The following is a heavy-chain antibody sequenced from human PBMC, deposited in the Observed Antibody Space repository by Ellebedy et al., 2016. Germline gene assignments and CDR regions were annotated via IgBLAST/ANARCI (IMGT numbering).Heavy chain of an antibody. J-gene: IGHJ4*02. CDR1: GFTFTSYS. CDR3: ARPRLDFSSPDFDY. Sequence: GESLKISXAVSGFTFTSYSMKWVRQTPGKGLEWVSYISPTSGSTIYYADSVKGRFTISRDNAKNSVYLQMNSLRDEDTAVYYCARPRLDFSSPDFDYWGQGTLVTVSS. D-gene: IGHD6-13*01. V-gene: IGHV3-48*02. CDR2: ISPTSGSTI.